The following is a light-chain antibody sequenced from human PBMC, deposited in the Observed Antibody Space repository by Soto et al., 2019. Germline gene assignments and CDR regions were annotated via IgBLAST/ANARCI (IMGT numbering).Light chain of an antibody. J-gene: IGKJ1*01. CDR3: EQYDNQQWT. Sequence: EIVLTQSPGTLSSSPGGRVTLSCRASQSVRDSHLAWFQQKPGQAPRLLIYDASRRATGIPDRFSGSRSGTEFTLTISRLEPEDVAVYYCEQYDNQQWTFGQGTKVEIK. CDR2: DAS. V-gene: IGKV3-20*01. CDR1: QSVRDSH.